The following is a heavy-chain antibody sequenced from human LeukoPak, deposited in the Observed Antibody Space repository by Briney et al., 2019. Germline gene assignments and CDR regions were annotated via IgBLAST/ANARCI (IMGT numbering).Heavy chain of an antibody. D-gene: IGHD2-2*01. CDR2: IYYSGST. V-gene: IGHV4-39*01. Sequence: SETLSLTCTVSGGSISSSSYYWGWIRQPPGKGLEWIGSIYYSGSTYYNPSLKSRVTISVDTSKNQFSLKLRSVTAADTAVYYCARSLVVPAHYYYYYYMDVWGKGTTVTVSS. CDR1: GGSISSSSYY. J-gene: IGHJ6*03. CDR3: ARSLVVPAHYYYYYYMDV.